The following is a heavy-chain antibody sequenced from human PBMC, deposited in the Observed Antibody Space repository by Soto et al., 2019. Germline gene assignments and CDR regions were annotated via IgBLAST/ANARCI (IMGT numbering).Heavy chain of an antibody. D-gene: IGHD2-2*01. CDR2: IIPIFGTA. V-gene: IGHV1-69*13. CDR3: ARDHPMVVVPAAGAFDI. J-gene: IGHJ3*02. Sequence: SLPVSCQASLVTFSIYAISCVRQAPGHGLEWMGGIIPIFGTANYAQKFQGRVTITADESTSTAYMELSSLRSEDTAVYYCARDHPMVVVPAAGAFDIWGQGTMVT. CDR1: LVTFSIYA.